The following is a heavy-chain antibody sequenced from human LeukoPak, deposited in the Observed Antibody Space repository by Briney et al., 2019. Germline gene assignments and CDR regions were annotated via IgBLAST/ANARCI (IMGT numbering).Heavy chain of an antibody. Sequence: GESLRLSCAASGFTFSISSINWVRQAPGKGLEWVASIDDLTVYTFYADSVKGRFTISRDNSKNTLSLQMDGLRPEDTAVYYCAKSWGYTRPYYNYMDVWGKGTTVTVSS. J-gene: IGHJ6*03. CDR1: GFTFSISS. D-gene: IGHD3-16*02. CDR2: IDDLTVYT. V-gene: IGHV3-21*04. CDR3: AKSWGYTRPYYNYMDV.